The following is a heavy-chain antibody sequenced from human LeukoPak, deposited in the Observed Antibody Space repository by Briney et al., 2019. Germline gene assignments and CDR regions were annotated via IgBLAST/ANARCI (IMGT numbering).Heavy chain of an antibody. V-gene: IGHV4-59*12. CDR3: AREGGSYCSSTSCNLYYYYGMDV. CDR1: GGSISSYY. Sequence: SETLSLTCTVSGGSISSYYWSWIRQPPGKGVEGIGYIYYSGSTNYNPSLKSRVTISVDTSKNQFSLKLSSVTAADTAVYYCAREGGSYCSSTSCNLYYYYGMDVWGQGTTVTVSS. J-gene: IGHJ6*02. D-gene: IGHD2-2*01. CDR2: IYYSGST.